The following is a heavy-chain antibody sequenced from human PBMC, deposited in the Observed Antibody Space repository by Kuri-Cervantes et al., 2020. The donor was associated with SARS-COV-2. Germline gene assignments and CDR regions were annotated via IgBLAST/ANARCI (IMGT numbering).Heavy chain of an antibody. J-gene: IGHJ6*03. CDR2: IWYDGKNE. D-gene: IGHD3-16*01. Sequence: GESLKISCVASGFTFSNYAIHWVRQAPGKGLEWVAVIWYDGKNEYYARSVKGRFTISRDNSRNTVLLQMNILRAEDTAIYYCARGAASYYMDVCGTGTTVTVSS. CDR3: ARGAASYYMDV. V-gene: IGHV3-33*08. CDR1: GFTFSNYA.